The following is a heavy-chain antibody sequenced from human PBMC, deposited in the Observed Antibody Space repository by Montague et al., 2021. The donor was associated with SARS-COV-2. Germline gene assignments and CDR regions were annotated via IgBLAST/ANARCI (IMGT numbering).Heavy chain of an antibody. D-gene: IGHD4-23*01. CDR1: GGSLSGFY. V-gene: IGHV4-34*01. J-gene: IGHJ4*02. CDR2: ITHGGST. Sequence: SETLSLTCAVYGGSLSGFYWTWIRQAPGEGLEWVGEITHGGSTSYSPALKSRLTISLDTSKNQFSLKLDSVTAADTATYYCARSHDYRGNDYFDSWGQGALVIVFS. CDR3: ARSHDYRGNDYFDS.